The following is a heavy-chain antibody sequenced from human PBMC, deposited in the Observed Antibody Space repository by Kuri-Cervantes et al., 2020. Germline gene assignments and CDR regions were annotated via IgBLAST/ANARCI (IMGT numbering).Heavy chain of an antibody. Sequence: GGSLRLSCAASGFTFSSYEMNWVRQAPGKGLEWVSHISSSGSTIFYADSVKGRFTISRDNAKNSLYLQMNSLRAEDTAVYYCARANGVSLGYCSSTSCRYYFDYWGQGTLVTVSS. D-gene: IGHD2-2*01. J-gene: IGHJ4*02. CDR3: ARANGVSLGYCSSTSCRYYFDY. CDR1: GFTFSSYE. V-gene: IGHV3-48*03. CDR2: ISSSGSTI.